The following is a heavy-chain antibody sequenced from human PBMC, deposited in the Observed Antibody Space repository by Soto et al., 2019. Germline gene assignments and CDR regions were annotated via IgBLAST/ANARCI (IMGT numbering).Heavy chain of an antibody. CDR2: IYYSGST. V-gene: IGHV4-59*08. Sequence: SETLSLTCTVSGGSISSYYWSWIRQPPGKGLEWIGYIYYSGSTNYNPSLKSRITISVDTSKNQFSLKLSSVTAADTAVYYCARHFLGELSPRFDPWGQRTLVTVSS. CDR3: ARHFLGELSPRFDP. J-gene: IGHJ5*02. CDR1: GGSISSYY. D-gene: IGHD3-16*02.